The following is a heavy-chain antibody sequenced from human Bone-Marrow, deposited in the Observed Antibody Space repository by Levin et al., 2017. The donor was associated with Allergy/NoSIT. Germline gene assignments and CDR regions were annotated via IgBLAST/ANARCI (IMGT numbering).Heavy chain of an antibody. CDR1: GGSVSSGSYY. Sequence: ESLKISCTVSGGSVSSGSYYWSWIRQPPGKGLEWIGYIYYSGSTNYNPSLKSRVTISVDTSKNQFSLKLSSVTAADTAVYYCARGLIYDFWSGYYTHWGQGTLVTVSS. CDR2: IYYSGST. V-gene: IGHV4-61*01. D-gene: IGHD3-3*01. CDR3: ARGLIYDFWSGYYTH. J-gene: IGHJ4*02.